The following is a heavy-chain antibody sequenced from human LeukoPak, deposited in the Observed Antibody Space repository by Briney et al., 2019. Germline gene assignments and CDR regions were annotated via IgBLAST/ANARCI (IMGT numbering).Heavy chain of an antibody. V-gene: IGHV4-59*08. Sequence: KPSETLSLTCTGSGGSTSRYYWSWIRQPPGKRLEWLGYIYYSGSTTYNPSLKSRLTMSVDTSKNQISLKLISLTAADTAVYYGARLPGIAEVWGQGTLVTVSS. CDR3: ARLPGIAEV. CDR1: GGSTSRYY. J-gene: IGHJ4*02. D-gene: IGHD6-13*01. CDR2: IYYSGST.